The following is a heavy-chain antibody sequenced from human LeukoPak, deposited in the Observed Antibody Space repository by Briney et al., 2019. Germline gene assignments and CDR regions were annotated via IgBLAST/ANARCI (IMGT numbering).Heavy chain of an antibody. CDR2: ISYDGSNK. Sequence: PGGSLRLSCAASGFTFSSYAMHWVRQAPGKGLEWVAAISYDGSNKYYADSVKGRFTISRDNSKNTLYLQMNSLRAEDTAVYYCARGWELLDYWGQGTLVTVSS. J-gene: IGHJ4*02. CDR3: ARGWELLDY. D-gene: IGHD1-26*01. V-gene: IGHV3-30-3*01. CDR1: GFTFSSYA.